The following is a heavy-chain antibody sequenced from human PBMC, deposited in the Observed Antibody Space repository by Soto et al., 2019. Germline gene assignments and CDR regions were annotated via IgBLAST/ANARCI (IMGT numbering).Heavy chain of an antibody. J-gene: IGHJ4*02. Sequence: GGSLRLSCAASGFTFSSYGMHWVRQAPGKGLEWVAVIWYDGSNKYYADSVKGRFTISRDNSKNTLYLQMNSLRAEDTAVYYCARWRWELALFDYWGQGTLVTVSS. CDR1: GFTFSSYG. CDR2: IWYDGSNK. V-gene: IGHV3-33*01. D-gene: IGHD1-26*01. CDR3: ARWRWELALFDY.